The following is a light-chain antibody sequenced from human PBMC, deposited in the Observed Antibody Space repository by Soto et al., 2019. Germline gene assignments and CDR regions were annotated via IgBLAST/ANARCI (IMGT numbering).Light chain of an antibody. J-gene: IGLJ3*02. Sequence: QSVLTQPASVSGSPGQSITISCTGTSSDIGSYDYISWYQQHPGKAPKLIIYEVTNRPSGVSNRFSGSKSGNTASLTISGLQAEDEADYYCGSLTSTRARVFGGGTRLTVL. V-gene: IGLV2-14*01. CDR1: SSDIGSYDY. CDR2: EVT. CDR3: GSLTSTRARV.